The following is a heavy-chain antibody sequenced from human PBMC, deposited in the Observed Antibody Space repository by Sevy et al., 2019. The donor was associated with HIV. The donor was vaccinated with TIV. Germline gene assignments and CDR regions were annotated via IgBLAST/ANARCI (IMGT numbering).Heavy chain of an antibody. Sequence: SDTLSLTCTVSGGSISSSSYYWGWIRQPPGKGLEWIGNIFYSGSTYYNPSLKSRVTMSVDTSKNQFSLKLSSVTAADTAVYYCARRGGYSSAWFDPWGQGTLVTVSS. J-gene: IGHJ5*02. CDR1: GGSISSSSYY. CDR3: ARRGGYSSAWFDP. D-gene: IGHD6-25*01. CDR2: IFYSGST. V-gene: IGHV4-39*01.